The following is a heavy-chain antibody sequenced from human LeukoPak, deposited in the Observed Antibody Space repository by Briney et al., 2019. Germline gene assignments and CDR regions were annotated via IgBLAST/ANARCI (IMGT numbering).Heavy chain of an antibody. Sequence: GGSLRLSCSASGFTFSSYAMHWVRQAPGKGLEWVAVISYDGSNKYYADSVKGRFTISRDNSKNTLYLQMNSLRAEDTAVYYCAKDPGVLLWFGETYGMDVWGQGTTVTVSS. CDR3: AKDPGVLLWFGETYGMDV. CDR2: ISYDGSNK. D-gene: IGHD3-10*01. J-gene: IGHJ6*02. CDR1: GFTFSSYA. V-gene: IGHV3-30-3*01.